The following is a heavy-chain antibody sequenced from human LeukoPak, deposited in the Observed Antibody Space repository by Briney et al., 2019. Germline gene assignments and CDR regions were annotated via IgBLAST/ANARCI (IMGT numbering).Heavy chain of an antibody. CDR1: GFTFSSYW. D-gene: IGHD2-15*01. CDR2: IANDVTTT. Sequence: GGSLRLSCAASGFTFSSYWMHWVRQAPGKGLVWVSRIANDVTTTSYADSVRGRFTISRDNAKSTLYLQMNSLRAEDTAVYYCAREYWGSSFDYWGQGTLVSVSS. J-gene: IGHJ4*02. V-gene: IGHV3-74*01. CDR3: AREYWGSSFDY.